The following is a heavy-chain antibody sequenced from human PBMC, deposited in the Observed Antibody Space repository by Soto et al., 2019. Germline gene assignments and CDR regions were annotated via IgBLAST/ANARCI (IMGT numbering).Heavy chain of an antibody. CDR1: GYTFTSYY. D-gene: IGHD3-3*01. J-gene: IGHJ5*02. CDR2: INPSGGST. V-gene: IGHV1-46*01. CDR3: ARSVFGVVIANWFDP. Sequence: GASVKVSCKASGYTFTSYYMHWVRQAPGQGLEWMGIINPSGGSTSYAQKFQGRVTMTRDTSTSTVYMELSSLRSEDTAVYYCARSVFGVVIANWFDPWGQGTLVTVSS.